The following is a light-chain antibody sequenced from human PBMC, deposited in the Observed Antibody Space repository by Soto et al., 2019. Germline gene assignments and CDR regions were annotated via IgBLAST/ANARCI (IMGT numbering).Light chain of an antibody. Sequence: EIVLTQSPATLSLSPGERATLSCRANRDIHNFLAWYQQKPGQAPRLLISAASNRATGIPARFSGTGTGTDFTLIISSLEPEDFAIYYCQQRSNWPPLTFGGGTKVEIK. CDR3: QQRSNWPPLT. CDR1: RDIHNF. V-gene: IGKV3-11*01. CDR2: AAS. J-gene: IGKJ4*01.